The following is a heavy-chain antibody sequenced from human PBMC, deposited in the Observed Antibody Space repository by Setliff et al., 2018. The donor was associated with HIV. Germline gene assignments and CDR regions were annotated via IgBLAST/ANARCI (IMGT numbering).Heavy chain of an antibody. V-gene: IGHV5-51*01. D-gene: IGHD3-9*01. Sequence: GESLKISCQGSGYSFTSYWIAWVRQMPGKGLEWMGIIYPGDSDTRYSLSFQGQVTISADKSISTAYLQWSSLKASDTAMYYCARQGGYDILTGYYRGPHDAFDIWGQGTMVTVSS. CDR2: IYPGDSDT. CDR1: GYSFTSYW. CDR3: ARQGGYDILTGYYRGPHDAFDI. J-gene: IGHJ3*02.